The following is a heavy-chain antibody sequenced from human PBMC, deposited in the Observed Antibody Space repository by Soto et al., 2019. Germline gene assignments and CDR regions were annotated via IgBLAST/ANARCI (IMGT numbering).Heavy chain of an antibody. J-gene: IGHJ6*02. Sequence: PWGSLRLSCAASGFTFSSYVMSWVRQAPGKGLEWVSGISGDSGFTYYADSVKGRFTISRDNSKNTVYLQMNSLRAEDTAVYYCAKYDDFWTNDDYFDMDVWGQGTTVTVSS. V-gene: IGHV3-23*01. D-gene: IGHD3-3*01. CDR1: GFTFSSYV. CDR3: AKYDDFWTNDDYFDMDV. CDR2: ISGDSGFT.